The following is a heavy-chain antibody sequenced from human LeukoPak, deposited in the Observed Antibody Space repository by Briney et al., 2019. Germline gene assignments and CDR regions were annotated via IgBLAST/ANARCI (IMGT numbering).Heavy chain of an antibody. D-gene: IGHD3-9*01. Sequence: AGGSLRLSCAASGFTVSSNYMSWVRQAPGKGLEWVSVIYSGGSTYYADSVKGRFTISRHNPKNTLYLQMNSLRAEDTAVYYCARDILLGGYYGMDVWGQGTTVTVSS. CDR3: ARDILLGGYYGMDV. CDR2: IYSGGST. J-gene: IGHJ6*02. CDR1: GFTVSSNY. V-gene: IGHV3-53*04.